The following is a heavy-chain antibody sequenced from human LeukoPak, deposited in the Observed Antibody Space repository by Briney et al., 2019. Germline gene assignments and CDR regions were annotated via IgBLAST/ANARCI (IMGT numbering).Heavy chain of an antibody. CDR3: AELGITMIGGV. Sequence: GGSLRLSCAASGFTFSSYEMNWVRQAPGKGLERVSYISSSGSTIYYADSVKGRFTISRDNAKYSLYLQMNSLRAEDTAVYYCAELGITMIGGVWGKGTTVTISS. CDR1: GFTFSSYE. D-gene: IGHD3-10*02. CDR2: ISSSGSTI. V-gene: IGHV3-48*03. J-gene: IGHJ6*04.